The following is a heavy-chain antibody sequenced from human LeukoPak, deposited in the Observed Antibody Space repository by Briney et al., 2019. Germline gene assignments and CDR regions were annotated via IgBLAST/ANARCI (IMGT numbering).Heavy chain of an antibody. CDR2: ISSSSSYI. Sequence: GGSLRLSCAASGFTFSDYYMSWIRQAPGKGLEWVSSISSSSSYIYYADSVKGRFTISRDNSKNTLYLQMESLRTEDTGVYFSVKEHTYFDNSGSYYCDSWGQGTLVTVSS. D-gene: IGHD3-22*01. V-gene: IGHV3-11*06. CDR1: GFTFSDYY. J-gene: IGHJ4*02. CDR3: VKEHTYFDNSGSYYCDS.